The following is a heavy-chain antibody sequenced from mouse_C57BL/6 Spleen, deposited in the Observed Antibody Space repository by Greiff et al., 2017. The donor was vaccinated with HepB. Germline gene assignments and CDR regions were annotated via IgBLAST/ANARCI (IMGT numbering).Heavy chain of an antibody. CDR2: ISSGGDYI. V-gene: IGHV5-9-1*02. CDR3: TRDDSMVTTTGFAY. J-gene: IGHJ3*01. D-gene: IGHD2-2*01. Sequence: EVKLVESGEGLVKPGGSLKLSCAASGFTFSSYAMSWVRQTPEKRLEWVAYISSGGDYIYYADTVKGRFTISRDNARNTLYLQMSSLKSEDTAMYYCTRDDSMVTTTGFAYWGQGTLVTVSA. CDR1: GFTFSSYA.